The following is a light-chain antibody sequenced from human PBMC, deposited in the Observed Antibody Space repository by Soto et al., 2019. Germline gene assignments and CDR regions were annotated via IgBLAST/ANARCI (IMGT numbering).Light chain of an antibody. V-gene: IGLV1-40*01. Sequence: QSVLTQPPSVSGAPGQRVTISCTGSNSNIGADYAVYWYQHLPGTAPKLLLTGDTSRPSGVPDRFSGSKSGASASLAITDLQAEDEADYYCQSYDSRLSGSVFGTGTKVTVL. CDR1: NSNIGADYA. CDR3: QSYDSRLSGSV. J-gene: IGLJ1*01. CDR2: GDT.